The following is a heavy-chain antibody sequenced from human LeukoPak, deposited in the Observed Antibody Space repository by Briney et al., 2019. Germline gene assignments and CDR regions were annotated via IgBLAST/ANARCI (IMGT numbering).Heavy chain of an antibody. CDR1: GYTFTDYY. V-gene: IGHV1-2*04. CDR3: ARVVREYYDFWSGYYHFDY. J-gene: IGHJ4*02. CDR2: INPNSGGT. D-gene: IGHD3-3*01. Sequence: GASVKVSCKASGYTFTDYYMHWVRQAPGQGLEWMGWINPNSGGTNYAQKFQDWVTMTRDTSISTAYMELSRLRSDDTAVYYCARVVREYYDFWSGYYHFDYWGQGTLVTVSS.